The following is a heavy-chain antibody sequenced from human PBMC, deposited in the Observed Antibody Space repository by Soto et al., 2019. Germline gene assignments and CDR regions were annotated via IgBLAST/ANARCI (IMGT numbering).Heavy chain of an antibody. Sequence: TLSLTCTVSGASISGYYWSWIRKSAGKGLEWIGRIYATGTTDYNPSLKSRVMMSVDTSKKQFSLKLRSVTAADTAVYYCVRDGTKTLRDWFDPWGQGISVTVSS. CDR3: VRDGTKTLRDWFDP. CDR2: IYATGTT. V-gene: IGHV4-4*07. D-gene: IGHD1-1*01. J-gene: IGHJ5*02. CDR1: GASISGYY.